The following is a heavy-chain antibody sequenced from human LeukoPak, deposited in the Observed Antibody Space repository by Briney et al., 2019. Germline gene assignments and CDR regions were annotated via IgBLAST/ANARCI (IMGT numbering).Heavy chain of an antibody. V-gene: IGHV5-51*01. Sequence: GESLKISCKGSGYSFTIYWIGWVRQMPGKGLEWMGIIYPGDSDTRYSPSFQGQVTMSADKSISTAYLQWSSLKASDTAIYYCARDYNDYVGAFDIWGQGTMVTVSS. D-gene: IGHD4-11*01. J-gene: IGHJ3*02. CDR3: ARDYNDYVGAFDI. CDR1: GYSFTIYW. CDR2: IYPGDSDT.